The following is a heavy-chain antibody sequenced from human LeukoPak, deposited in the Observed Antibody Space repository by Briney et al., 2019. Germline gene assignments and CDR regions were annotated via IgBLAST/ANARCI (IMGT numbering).Heavy chain of an antibody. Sequence: GGSLRLSCAASGFTFSSYWMSWVRQAPGKGLEWVANIKRDGSEKYCVDSVKGRFTISRDNAKNSLYLQMNSLRAEDTAVYYCARDHYYDSSGYPPRWGQGTLVTVSS. CDR1: GFTFSSYW. CDR3: ARDHYYDSSGYPPR. D-gene: IGHD3-22*01. V-gene: IGHV3-7*01. J-gene: IGHJ4*02. CDR2: IKRDGSEK.